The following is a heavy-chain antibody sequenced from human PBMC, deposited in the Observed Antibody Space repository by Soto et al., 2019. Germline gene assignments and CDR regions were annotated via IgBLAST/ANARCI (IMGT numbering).Heavy chain of an antibody. CDR1: GYTFTSYG. V-gene: IGHV1-18*01. D-gene: IGHD1-1*01. Sequence: ASAKVSCKASGYTFTSYGISWVIQSPGQRRECMGWISAYNGNTNYAQKLQGRVTMTTDTSTSTAYMELRSLRSDDTAVYSCARGGRYNWNSARGSDDFDIWGQGTMVTVS. CDR2: ISAYNGNT. J-gene: IGHJ3*02. CDR3: ARGGRYNWNSARGSDDFDI.